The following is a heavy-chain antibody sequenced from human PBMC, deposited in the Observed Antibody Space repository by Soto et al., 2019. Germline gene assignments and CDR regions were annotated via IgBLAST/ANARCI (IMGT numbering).Heavy chain of an antibody. J-gene: IGHJ6*02. V-gene: IGHV3-53*01. CDR3: ARGLQYDSSGYYYWYYYYGMDV. CDR2: IYSGGST. Sequence: SLRLSCAASGFTVSSNYMSWVCQAPGKGLEWVSVIYSGGSTYYADSVKGRFTISRDNSKNTLYLQMNSLRAEDTAVYYCARGLQYDSSGYYYWYYYYGMDVWGQGTTVTVSS. D-gene: IGHD3-22*01. CDR1: GFTVSSNY.